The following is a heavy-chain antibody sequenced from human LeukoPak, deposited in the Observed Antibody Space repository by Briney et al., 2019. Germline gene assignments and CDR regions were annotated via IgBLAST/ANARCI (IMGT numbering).Heavy chain of an antibody. J-gene: IGHJ4*02. CDR1: GYTFTSYG. Sequence: ASVKVSCKASGYTFTSYGISWVRQAPGQGLEWMGWISAYNGNTNYAQKLQGRVTMTTDTTTSTAYMELRSLRSDDTAVYYCARGPLNSWYFYFDYWGQGTLVTVSS. CDR3: ARGPLNSWYFYFDY. V-gene: IGHV1-18*01. D-gene: IGHD6-13*01. CDR2: ISAYNGNT.